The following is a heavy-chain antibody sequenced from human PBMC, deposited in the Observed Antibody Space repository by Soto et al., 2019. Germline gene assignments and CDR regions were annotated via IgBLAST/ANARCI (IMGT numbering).Heavy chain of an antibody. CDR2: ISYDGSNK. J-gene: IGHJ4*02. V-gene: IGHV3-30-3*01. CDR1: GFTFSSYA. Sequence: PGGSLRFSCAAPGFTFSSYAMHWVRQAPGKGLEWVAVISYDGSNKYYADSVKGRFTISRDNSKNTLYLQMNSLRAEDTAVYYCARDQDHYYDSSGYYPYWGQGTLVTVSS. CDR3: ARDQDHYYDSSGYYPY. D-gene: IGHD3-22*01.